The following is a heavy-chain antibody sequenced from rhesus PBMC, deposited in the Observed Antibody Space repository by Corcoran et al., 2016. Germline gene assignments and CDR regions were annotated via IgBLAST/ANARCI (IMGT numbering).Heavy chain of an antibody. Sequence: EVQLVESGGGLVQPGGSLRLSCAASGFTFSDHYMYWVRQAPGKGLEWVGFIRSKAYGGTAEYAASVKGRFTISRDESKSIAYLQMNSLKTEDTAVYYCTRGYYDSGFLYYFDYWGQGVLVTVSS. CDR2: IRSKAYGGTA. J-gene: IGHJ4*01. CDR3: TRGYYDSGFLYYFDY. V-gene: IGHV3-184*01. D-gene: IGHD3-28*01. CDR1: GFTFSDHY.